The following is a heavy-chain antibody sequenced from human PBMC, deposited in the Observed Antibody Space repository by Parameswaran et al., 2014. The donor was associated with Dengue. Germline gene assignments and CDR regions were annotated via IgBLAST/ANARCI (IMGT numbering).Heavy chain of an antibody. D-gene: IGHD5-12*01. V-gene: IGHV3-21*01. CDR3: ARDPQTYIVATITAYYYYGMDV. Sequence: VRQAPGKGLEWVSSISSSSSYIYYADSVKGRFTISRDNAKNSLYLQMNSLRAEDTAVYYCARDPQTYIVATITAYYYYGMDVWGQGTTVTVSS. CDR2: ISSSSSYI. J-gene: IGHJ6*02.